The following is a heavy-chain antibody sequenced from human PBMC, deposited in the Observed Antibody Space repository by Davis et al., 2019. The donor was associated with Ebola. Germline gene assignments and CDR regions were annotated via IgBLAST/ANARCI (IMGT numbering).Heavy chain of an antibody. J-gene: IGHJ4*01. D-gene: IGHD3-3*01. V-gene: IGHV3-48*02. CDR3: ACTIFGVVSSFDH. Sequence: GGSLRLSCAASGFTFSTYTMNWVRQAPGKGPEWVSYISSSSSTIYYADSVKGRFTISRDNARNSLYLQMNSLRDENTAVYYWACTIFGVVSSFDHWGQEPWSPSP. CDR2: ISSSSSTI. CDR1: GFTFSTYT.